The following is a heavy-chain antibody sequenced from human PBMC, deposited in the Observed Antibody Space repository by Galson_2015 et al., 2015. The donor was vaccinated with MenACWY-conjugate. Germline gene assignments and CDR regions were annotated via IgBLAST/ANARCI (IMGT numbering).Heavy chain of an antibody. Sequence: TLSLTCAVSGGSISSGGYSWSWIRQPPGKGLEWIGYIYHSGSTYYNPSLKSRVTISVDRSKNQFSLKLSSVTAADTAVYYCARAHQTYCSGGSCYGGWFDPWGQGTLVTVSS. D-gene: IGHD2-15*01. CDR2: IYHSGST. CDR3: ARAHQTYCSGGSCYGGWFDP. CDR1: GGSISSGGYS. V-gene: IGHV4-30-2*01. J-gene: IGHJ5*02.